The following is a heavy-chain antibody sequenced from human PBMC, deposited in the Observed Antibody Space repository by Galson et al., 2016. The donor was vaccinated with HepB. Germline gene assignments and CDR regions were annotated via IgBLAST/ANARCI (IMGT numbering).Heavy chain of an antibody. CDR1: GFSFSSSA. CDR2: ISYHGSNK. J-gene: IGHJ4*02. D-gene: IGHD3-10*01. Sequence: SLRLSCAASGFSFSSSAMHWVRQAPGKGLEWVAVISYHGSNKYYVDSVKGRFTISRDNSKNTLYLQMNSLRVEDTAMYYCAGDGVYYGSGSYGESTYWGQGTLVTVSS. V-gene: IGHV3-30*04. CDR3: AGDGVYYGSGSYGESTY.